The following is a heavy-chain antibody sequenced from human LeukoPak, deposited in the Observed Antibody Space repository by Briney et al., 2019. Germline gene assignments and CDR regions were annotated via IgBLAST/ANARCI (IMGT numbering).Heavy chain of an antibody. CDR3: AKDTGYSSGWPDY. D-gene: IGHD6-19*01. V-gene: IGHV3-30*02. Sequence: GGSLRLSCAASGFTFSSYGMHWVRQAPGKGLEWVAVIWYDGSNKYYADSVKGRFTISRDISTDTLWLQMDSLRTEDTAVYYCAKDTGYSSGWPDYWGQGTLVTVSS. CDR1: GFTFSSYG. J-gene: IGHJ4*02. CDR2: IWYDGSNK.